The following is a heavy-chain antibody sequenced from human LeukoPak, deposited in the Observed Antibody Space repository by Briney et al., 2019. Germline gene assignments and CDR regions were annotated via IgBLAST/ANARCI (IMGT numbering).Heavy chain of an antibody. CDR1: GFTFSSYA. D-gene: IGHD1-26*01. J-gene: IGHJ6*02. V-gene: IGHV3-64*01. CDR3: ARGGEEWELPGRYYYYYGMDV. CDR2: ISSNGGST. Sequence: GGSLRLSCAASGFTFSSYAMHWVRQAPGKGLEYVSAISSNGGSTYYANSVKGRFTISRDNSKNTLYLQMGSLRAEVMAVYYCARGGEEWELPGRYYYYYGMDVWGQGTTVTVSS.